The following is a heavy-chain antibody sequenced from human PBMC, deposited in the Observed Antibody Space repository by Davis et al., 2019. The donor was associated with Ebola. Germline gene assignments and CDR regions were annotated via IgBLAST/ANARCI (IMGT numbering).Heavy chain of an antibody. CDR3: AKDGNAYYDFWSGYYDFDY. J-gene: IGHJ4*02. CDR2: IYSGGST. Sequence: PGGSLRLSCAASGFTVSSNYMSWVRQAPGKGLEWVSVIYSGGSTYYADSVKGRFTISRDNSKNTLYLQMNSLRAEDTAVYYCAKDGNAYYDFWSGYYDFDYWGQGTLVTVSS. D-gene: IGHD3-3*01. V-gene: IGHV3-53*05. CDR1: GFTVSSNY.